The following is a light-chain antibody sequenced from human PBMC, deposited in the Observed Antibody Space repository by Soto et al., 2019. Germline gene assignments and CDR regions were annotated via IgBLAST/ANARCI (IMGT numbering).Light chain of an antibody. CDR1: SSDVGAYNY. Sequence: QSALTQPASVSGSPGQSITISCTGTSSDVGAYNYVSWYQQHPGRAHKLIIYDVSDRPSGISDRFSGSKSGNAASLTISVRQDEDEADYYCSSYAGSRVLVLGGGTKVTVL. J-gene: IGLJ2*01. V-gene: IGLV2-14*03. CDR3: SSYAGSRVLV. CDR2: DVS.